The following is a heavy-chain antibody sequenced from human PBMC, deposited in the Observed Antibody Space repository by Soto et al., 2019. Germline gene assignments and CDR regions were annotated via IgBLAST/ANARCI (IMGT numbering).Heavy chain of an antibody. CDR2: IYWDDDK. Sequence: QITLKESGPTLVKPTQTLTLTCTFSGFSLSTSGVGVGWIRQPPGKALEWLALIYWDDDKRYSPSLKSRLTITKDTSKNQVVLTRTNIDPVDTATHYCETLLARRLGNRWFDPGGHGTLVIVSS. CDR1: GFSLSTSGVG. D-gene: IGHD3-3*02. CDR3: ETLLARRLGNRWFDP. J-gene: IGHJ5*02. V-gene: IGHV2-5*02.